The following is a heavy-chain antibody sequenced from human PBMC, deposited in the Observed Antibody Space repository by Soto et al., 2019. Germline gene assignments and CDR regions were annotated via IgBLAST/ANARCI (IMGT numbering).Heavy chain of an antibody. J-gene: IGHJ3*02. CDR3: AIDYYDSSAPDAFDI. V-gene: IGHV5-10-1*01. CDR2: IDPSASYT. Sequence: PGESLKISCKGSGYSFTSYWISWVRQMPGKGLEWMGRIDPSASYTNYSPSFQGHVTISADKSISTAYLQWSSLKASDTAMYYCAIDYYDSSAPDAFDIWVQGTMVTVSS. CDR1: GYSFTSYW. D-gene: IGHD3-22*01.